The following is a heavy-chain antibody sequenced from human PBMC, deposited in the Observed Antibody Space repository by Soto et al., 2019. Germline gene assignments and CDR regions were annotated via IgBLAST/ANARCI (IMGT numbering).Heavy chain of an antibody. CDR3: ARVSGSYYYGMDV. V-gene: IGHV4-34*01. CDR2: IYHSGST. J-gene: IGHJ6*02. D-gene: IGHD1-26*01. Sequence: SETLSLTCAVYGGSFSGYYWTWIRQPPGTGLEWIGEIYHSGSTNYNPSLKSRVTISVDKSKNQFSLKLSSVTAADTAVYYCARVSGSYYYGMDVWGQGTTVTVSS. CDR1: GGSFSGYY.